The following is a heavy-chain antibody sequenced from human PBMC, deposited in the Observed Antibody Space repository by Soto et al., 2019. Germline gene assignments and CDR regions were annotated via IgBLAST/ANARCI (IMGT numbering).Heavy chain of an antibody. Sequence: QVHLVQSGSEVKKPGSSVTVSCKASGGTFNTYTFSWVRQAPGQGLEWMGSILPIMGSVNYAHDFRGRLSITADPSTTTAYMELTSLTSHDTAIYYCARIPRYSYPTSDPLDNWGQGTVVTVSS. J-gene: IGHJ4*02. D-gene: IGHD2-15*01. CDR2: ILPIMGSV. CDR1: GGTFNTYT. CDR3: ARIPRYSYPTSDPLDN. V-gene: IGHV1-69*01.